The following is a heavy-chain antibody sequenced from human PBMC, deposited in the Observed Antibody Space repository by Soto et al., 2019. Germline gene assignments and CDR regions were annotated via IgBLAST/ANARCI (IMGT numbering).Heavy chain of an antibody. Sequence: PSETLSLTCAVSGGSISSGGYSWSWIRQPPGKGLEWIGYIYHSGSTYYNPSLKSRVTISVDTSKNQFSLKLSSVTAADTAVYYCARYGSGSSVWFDPWGQGTLVTVS. CDR1: GGSISSGGYS. CDR2: IYHSGST. J-gene: IGHJ5*02. D-gene: IGHD3-10*01. V-gene: IGHV4-30-2*02. CDR3: ARYGSGSSVWFDP.